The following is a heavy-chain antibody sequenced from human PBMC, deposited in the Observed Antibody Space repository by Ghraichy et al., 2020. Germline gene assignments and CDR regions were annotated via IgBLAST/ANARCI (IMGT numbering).Heavy chain of an antibody. V-gene: IGHV3-33*01. CDR1: GFNFRTYG. J-gene: IGHJ4*02. D-gene: IGHD3-16*01. CDR2: IWYDGSNE. CDR3: ARDTAFEYAWGSIRPTKYFDY. Sequence: GGSLRLSCAASGFNFRTYGMHWVRQAPGKGLEWVALIWYDGSNEYYRDSVRGRFTISKDNSKNALYLQMNSVRVEDTAVYYCARDTAFEYAWGSIRPTKYFDYWGQGTPVTVSS.